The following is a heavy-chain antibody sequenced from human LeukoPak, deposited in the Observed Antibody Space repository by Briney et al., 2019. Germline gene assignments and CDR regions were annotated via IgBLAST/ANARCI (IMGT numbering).Heavy chain of an antibody. Sequence: SETLSLTCGVSGYSINSGYSWTWLRQRPGKGLEWIGNIYHSGYAYYNPSLKSRVTISLDASKNRFSLRLSSVTAADTAVYYCARNSSLTTLKGGWFDPWGQGTLVTVSS. CDR1: GYSINSGYS. V-gene: IGHV4-38-2*01. D-gene: IGHD4-11*01. J-gene: IGHJ5*02. CDR2: IYHSGYA. CDR3: ARNSSLTTLKGGWFDP.